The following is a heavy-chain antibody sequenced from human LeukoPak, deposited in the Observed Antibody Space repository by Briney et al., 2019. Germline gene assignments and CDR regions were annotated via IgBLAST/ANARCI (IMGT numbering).Heavy chain of an antibody. CDR3: ATLRDLLWFGELLN. D-gene: IGHD3-10*01. V-gene: IGHV3-66*01. Sequence: PGGSLRLSCAASGFTVSSNYMSWVRQAPGKGLEWVSVIYSGGSTYYADSVKGRFTISSDNSKNTLYLQMNSLRAEDTAVYYCATLRDLLWFGELLNWGQGTLVTVSS. CDR1: GFTVSSNY. J-gene: IGHJ4*02. CDR2: IYSGGST.